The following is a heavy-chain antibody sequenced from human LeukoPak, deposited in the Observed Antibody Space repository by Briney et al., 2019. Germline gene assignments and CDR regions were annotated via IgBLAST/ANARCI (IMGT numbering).Heavy chain of an antibody. CDR3: AGQQLVESYFDY. Sequence: GGSLRLSCAASGFTFSSYSMNWVRQAPGKGLEWVSSISSSSNYIYCADSLKGRFIISRDNAKNSLYLQMNSLRAEDTAVYYCAGQQLVESYFDYWGQGTLVTVSS. V-gene: IGHV3-21*01. J-gene: IGHJ4*02. D-gene: IGHD6-13*01. CDR2: ISSSSNYI. CDR1: GFTFSSYS.